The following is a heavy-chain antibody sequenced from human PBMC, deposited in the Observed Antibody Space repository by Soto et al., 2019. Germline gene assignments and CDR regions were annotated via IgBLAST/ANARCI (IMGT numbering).Heavy chain of an antibody. CDR2: INSDGSST. CDR3: AREAPPDPIAADNWFDP. V-gene: IGHV3-74*01. Sequence: GGSLRLSCAASGFTFSSYWMHWVRQAPGKGLVWVSRINSDGSSTSYADSVKGRFTISRDNAKNTLYLQMNSLRAEDTAVYYCAREAPPDPIAADNWFDPWGQGTLVTVSS. D-gene: IGHD6-13*01. CDR1: GFTFSSYW. J-gene: IGHJ5*02.